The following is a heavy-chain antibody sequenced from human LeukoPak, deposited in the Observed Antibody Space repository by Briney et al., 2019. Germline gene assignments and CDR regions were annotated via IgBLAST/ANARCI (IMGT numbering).Heavy chain of an antibody. CDR3: ARGRHGTAMVYFDY. D-gene: IGHD5-18*01. CDR1: GDTFSSYA. V-gene: IGHV1-69*05. Sequence: SVKVSCKASGDTFSSYAINWVRQAPGQGLEWMGKIIPIFGTANYAQKFQGRVTITTDESTSTAYMELSRLRSEDTAVYYCARGRHGTAMVYFDYWGQGTLVTVSS. J-gene: IGHJ4*02. CDR2: IIPIFGTA.